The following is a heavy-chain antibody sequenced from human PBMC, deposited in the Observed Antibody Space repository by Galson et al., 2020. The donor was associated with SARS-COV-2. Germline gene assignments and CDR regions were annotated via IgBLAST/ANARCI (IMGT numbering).Heavy chain of an antibody. CDR2: ISSSGSTI. V-gene: IGHV3-11*01. J-gene: IGHJ6*03. CDR1: GFTFSDYY. D-gene: IGHD5-18*01. Sequence: GESLKISCAASGFTFSDYYMSWIRQAPGKGLEWVSYISSSGSTIYYADSVKGRFTISRDNAKNSLYLQMNSLRAEDTAVYYCAREEYSYGYYYYMDVWGKGTTVTVSS. CDR3: AREEYSYGYYYYMDV.